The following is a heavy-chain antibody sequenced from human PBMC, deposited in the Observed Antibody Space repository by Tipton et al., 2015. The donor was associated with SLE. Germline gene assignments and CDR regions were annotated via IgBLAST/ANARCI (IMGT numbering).Heavy chain of an antibody. CDR1: GGSVSPYY. V-gene: IGHV4-4*07. CDR3: ARENVAADGALDV. Sequence: TLSLTCTVSGGSVSPYYWNWIRQSPGEGLEWIGRMFSSGDTNYNPSLKSRLTMSVDTSKNQFSLTVNSVTAADTAVYYCARENVAADGALDVWGQGTMVTVSS. D-gene: IGHD6-13*01. CDR2: MFSSGDT. J-gene: IGHJ3*01.